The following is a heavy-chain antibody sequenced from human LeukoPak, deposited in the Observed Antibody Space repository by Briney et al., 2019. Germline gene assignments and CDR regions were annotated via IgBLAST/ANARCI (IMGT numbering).Heavy chain of an antibody. J-gene: IGHJ4*02. CDR2: ISWNSGSI. CDR1: GFTFSSSG. V-gene: IGHV3-9*01. CDR3: AKGDIAVAGNRDYYFDY. D-gene: IGHD6-19*01. Sequence: PGGSLRLSCAASGFTFSSSGMHWVRQAPGKGLEWVSGISWNSGSIGYADSVKGRFTISRDNAKNSLYLQMNSLRAEDTALYYCAKGDIAVAGNRDYYFDYWGQGTLVTVSS.